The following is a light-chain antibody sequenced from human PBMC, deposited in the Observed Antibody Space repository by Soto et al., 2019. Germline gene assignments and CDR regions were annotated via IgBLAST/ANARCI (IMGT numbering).Light chain of an antibody. CDR3: CSYAGSYTWV. Sequence: QSALTQPRSVSGSPGQSVTISGTGTSSDVGAYNYVSWYQQHPGKAPKLMIYAVTKRPSGVPDRFSGSKSGNTASLTISGLQAEDEADYYCCSYAGSYTWVFGGGTKVTVL. V-gene: IGLV2-11*01. CDR2: AVT. J-gene: IGLJ3*02. CDR1: SSDVGAYNY.